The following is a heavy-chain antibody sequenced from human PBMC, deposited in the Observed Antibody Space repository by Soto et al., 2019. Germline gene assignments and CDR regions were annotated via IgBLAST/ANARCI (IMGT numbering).Heavy chain of an antibody. CDR3: VRNLASGGTYYIDY. CDR1: GFIFSDPY. J-gene: IGHJ4*02. CDR2: VSDKANGYTT. D-gene: IGHD1-26*01. V-gene: IGHV3-72*01. Sequence: EVPLVESGGGLVEPGGSLRLSCAASGFIFSDPYMDWVRQAPGTGPELIGRVSDKANGYTTEYAASVRGRFTVSRDDSKNTLDRQMNSLQVEDTAMYYCVRNLASGGTYYIDYWGQGTLVTVSS.